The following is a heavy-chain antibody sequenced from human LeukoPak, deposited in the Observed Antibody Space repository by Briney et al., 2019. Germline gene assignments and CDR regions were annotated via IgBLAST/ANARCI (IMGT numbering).Heavy chain of an antibody. D-gene: IGHD6-13*01. V-gene: IGHV4-61*02. CDR1: GGSISSGSYY. CDR2: MYTSGST. J-gene: IGHJ4*02. CDR3: ARAEISIAAAGDY. Sequence: SETLSLTCTVSGGSISSGSYYWSWIRQPAGTGLEWIGRMYTSGSTNYNPSLKSRVTISVDTSKNQFSLKLSSVTAADTAVYYCARAEISIAAAGDYWGQGTLVTVSS.